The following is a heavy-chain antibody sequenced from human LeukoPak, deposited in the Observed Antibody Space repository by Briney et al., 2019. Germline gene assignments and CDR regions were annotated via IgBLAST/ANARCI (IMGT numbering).Heavy chain of an antibody. CDR3: AKDLLWFGDFPFDY. J-gene: IGHJ4*02. CDR1: GFTFSIYG. D-gene: IGHD3-10*01. V-gene: IGHV3-23*01. Sequence: GGSLRLSCAASGFTFSIYGMSWVRQAPGKGLEWVSSISGSTGDTYYADSVKGRFTISRDNSKNTLYLQMNSLRAEDTAVYYCAKDLLWFGDFPFDYWGQGTLVTVSS. CDR2: ISGSTGDT.